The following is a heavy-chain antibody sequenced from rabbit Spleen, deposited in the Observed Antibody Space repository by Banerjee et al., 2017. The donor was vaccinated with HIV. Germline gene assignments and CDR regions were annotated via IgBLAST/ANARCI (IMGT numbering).Heavy chain of an antibody. V-gene: IGHV1S40*01. CDR3: ARDTSSSFSSYGMDL. CDR1: GFTLNSYW. CDR2: IEAGSSGFT. D-gene: IGHD1-1*01. J-gene: IGHJ6*01. Sequence: QSLEESGGGLVKPEGSLTLTCTASGFTLNSYWMCWVRQAPGKGLEWIACIEAGSSGFTYFASWAKGRFTISKTSSTTVTLQMTSLTAADTATYFCARDTSSSFSSYGMDLWGQGTLVTVS.